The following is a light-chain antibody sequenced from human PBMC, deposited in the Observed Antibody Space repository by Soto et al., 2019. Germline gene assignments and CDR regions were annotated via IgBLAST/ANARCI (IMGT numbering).Light chain of an antibody. J-gene: IGKJ2*01. V-gene: IGKV3-11*01. Sequence: EIVLTQSPATLSLYPGERATLSCRASQSVSSYLAWYQQKPGQAPRLLIYDASNRATGIPARFSGSGSGTDFTLTISSLEPEDFAVYYCQQRSNWPPYTCGQGTKLEIK. CDR1: QSVSSY. CDR3: QQRSNWPPYT. CDR2: DAS.